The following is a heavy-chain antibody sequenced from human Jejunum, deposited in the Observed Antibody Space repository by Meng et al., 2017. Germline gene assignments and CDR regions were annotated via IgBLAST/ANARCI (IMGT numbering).Heavy chain of an antibody. J-gene: IGHJ4*02. CDR3: VRGSLTGWPRDY. D-gene: IGHD6-19*01. V-gene: IGHV7-4-1*02. CDR2: INTNTGNP. CDR1: GYTLSDYH. Sequence: VHLVRYGAEEKKPGASLQVPLKASGYTLSDYHMHWVRQAPGHGLEWVGRINTNTGNPMYAQGFTGRFVFSLDTSVSTAYLQISNLKADDTAVYYCVRGSLTGWPRDYWGQGTLVTVSS.